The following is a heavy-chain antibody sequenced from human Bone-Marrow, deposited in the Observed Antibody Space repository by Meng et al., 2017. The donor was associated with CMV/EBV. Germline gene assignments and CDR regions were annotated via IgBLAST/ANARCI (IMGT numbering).Heavy chain of an antibody. CDR2: ISSSSSYI. CDR3: ARRELLRGFAY. V-gene: IGHV3-21*01. J-gene: IGHJ4*02. CDR1: GFTFSSYS. Sequence: GESLKISCAASGFTFSSYSMNWVRQAPGKGLEWVSSISSSSSYIYYADSLKGRFTISRDNAKNSLYLQMNSLRAEDTAVYYCARRELLRGFAYWGQGKLVHVSS. D-gene: IGHD1-26*01.